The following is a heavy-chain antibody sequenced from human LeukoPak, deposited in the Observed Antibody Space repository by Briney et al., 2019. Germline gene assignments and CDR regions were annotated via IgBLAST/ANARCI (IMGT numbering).Heavy chain of an antibody. CDR2: IIPIFGTA. J-gene: IGHJ4*02. Sequence: SVKVSCKASGGTFSSYAISWVRQAPGQGLEWMGGIIPIFGTANYAQRFQGRVTITADKSTSTAYMELSSLRSEDTAVYYCARVGEQQLFDYWGQGTLVTVSS. V-gene: IGHV1-69*06. CDR1: GGTFSSYA. CDR3: ARVGEQQLFDY. D-gene: IGHD6-13*01.